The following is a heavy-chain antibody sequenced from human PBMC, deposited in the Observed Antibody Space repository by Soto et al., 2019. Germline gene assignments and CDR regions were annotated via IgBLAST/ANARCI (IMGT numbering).Heavy chain of an antibody. D-gene: IGHD2-15*01. CDR2: IYYTGST. CDR3: ARGYCSGGSCYSRFFDY. Sequence: SETLSLTCTVSGGSISSYYWSWIRQPPGKGLEWIGYIYYTGSTNYNPSLKSRVTISVDTSKNQFSLKLSSVTAADTAVYYCARGYCSGGSCYSRFFDYWGQGTLVTVSS. V-gene: IGHV4-59*08. CDR1: GGSISSYY. J-gene: IGHJ4*02.